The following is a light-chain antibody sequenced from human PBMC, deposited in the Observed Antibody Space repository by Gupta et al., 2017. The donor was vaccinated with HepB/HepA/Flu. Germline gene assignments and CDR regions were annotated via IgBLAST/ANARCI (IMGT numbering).Light chain of an antibody. CDR3: AAWDDSLSGVV. V-gene: IGLV1-44*01. Sequence: QSVLTQPPSASGTPGQRVTISCSGSSSNIGSNTVSWYQQLPGTAPKLLIYNNNQRPSGVPDRFSGSKSVTSASLAISGLQSEDEADYYCAAWDDSLSGVVFGGGTKLTVL. CDR1: SSNIGSNT. CDR2: NNN. J-gene: IGLJ2*01.